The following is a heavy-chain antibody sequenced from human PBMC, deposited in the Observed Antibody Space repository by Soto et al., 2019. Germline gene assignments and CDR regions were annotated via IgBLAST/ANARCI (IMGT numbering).Heavy chain of an antibody. CDR2: RYYSEST. CDR1: GVSITTGGYY. CDR3: ARTKCSGSSSYSCSLDY. D-gene: IGHD2-15*01. V-gene: IGHV4-31*03. Sequence: LSLTCTVSGVSITTGGYYWSWIRQLPGKGLEGIGHRYYSESTYYNPSIKSRVSISLDTTKNQYYLMLSFVTAVDAAIYYCARTKCSGSSSYSCSLDYWGQGTPVTVSS. J-gene: IGHJ4*02.